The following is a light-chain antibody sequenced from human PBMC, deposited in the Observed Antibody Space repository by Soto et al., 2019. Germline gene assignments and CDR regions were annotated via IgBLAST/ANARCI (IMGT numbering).Light chain of an antibody. V-gene: IGKV1-5*01. Sequence: DIPMTPSPFTPFSSLGDQITITFRASQSISTWVAWYQQKPGKAPKLLIYEASRLENGVPSRFSGSGSGTEFTLTISSLQPDDFATYYCQQYNSYSGTFGQGTTVDIK. CDR3: QQYNSYSGT. CDR1: QSISTW. J-gene: IGKJ2*01. CDR2: EAS.